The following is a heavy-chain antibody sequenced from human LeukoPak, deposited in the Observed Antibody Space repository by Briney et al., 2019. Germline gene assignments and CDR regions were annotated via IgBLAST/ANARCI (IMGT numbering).Heavy chain of an antibody. CDR1: GGSFSSCA. CDR2: IIPIFGTA. J-gene: IGHJ4*02. Sequence: GASVKVSCKASGGSFSSCAISWVRQAPGQGLEWMGGIIPIFGTANYAQKFQGRVTITSDESTSTAHMEFSSKYTADEAVDCCAIVGVAGTGAFDYGGQGTLVTVSS. CDR3: AIVGVAGTGAFDY. V-gene: IGHV1-69*13. D-gene: IGHD6-19*01.